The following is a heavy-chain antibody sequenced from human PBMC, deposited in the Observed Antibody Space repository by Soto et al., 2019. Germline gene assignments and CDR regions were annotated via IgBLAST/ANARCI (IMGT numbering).Heavy chain of an antibody. V-gene: IGHV3-30-3*01. CDR2: ISYDGSNK. CDR1: GFTFSSYA. J-gene: IGHJ4*02. D-gene: IGHD6-19*01. CDR3: ARDENFSAVAGRSRGVGY. Sequence: PGGSLRLSCAASGFTFSSYAMHWVRQAPGKGLEWVAVISYDGSNKYYADSVKGRFTISRDNSKNTLYLQMNSLRAEDTAVYYCARDENFSAVAGRSRGVGYWGQGTLVTVSS.